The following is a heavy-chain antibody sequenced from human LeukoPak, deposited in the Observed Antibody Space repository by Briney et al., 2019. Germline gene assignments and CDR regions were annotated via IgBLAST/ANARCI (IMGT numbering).Heavy chain of an antibody. Sequence: ASVNVSCMASGYTFTSYGISWVRQAPGQGLEWMGWISAYNGNTNYAQKLQGGVTMTTDTSTSTAYMELRSLRSDDTAVYYCARNAITFGGVIVPNDYWGQGTLVTVSS. V-gene: IGHV1-18*01. CDR3: ARNAITFGGVIVPNDY. CDR1: GYTFTSYG. D-gene: IGHD3-16*02. CDR2: ISAYNGNT. J-gene: IGHJ4*02.